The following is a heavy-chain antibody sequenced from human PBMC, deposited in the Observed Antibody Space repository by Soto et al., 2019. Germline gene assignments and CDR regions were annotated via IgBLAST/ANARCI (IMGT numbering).Heavy chain of an antibody. CDR2: IYYSGST. CDR1: GGSISSSSYY. Sequence: SETLSLTCTVSGGSISSSSYYWGWIRQPPGKGLEWIGSIYYSGSTKYSPSLQGHVTMSFDTSISTAYLQWSTLKASDTAMYYCARHALGSSGWHYFDYWGQGTLVTVSS. J-gene: IGHJ4*02. V-gene: IGHV4-39*07. CDR3: ARHALGSSGWHYFDY. D-gene: IGHD6-19*01.